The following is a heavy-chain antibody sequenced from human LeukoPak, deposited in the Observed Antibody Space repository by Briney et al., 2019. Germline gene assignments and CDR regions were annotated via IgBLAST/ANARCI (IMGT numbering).Heavy chain of an antibody. CDR3: ASYVVVTPARVFDY. CDR1: VGTFSSYA. CDR2: LIPIFGTA. D-gene: IGHD2-21*02. Sequence: SVKVSCKASVGTFSSYAISWVRQAPRQGREWMGGLIPIFGTANYAQKFQGRVTITAAESTSTAYMELSSLRSEDTAVYYCASYVVVTPARVFDYWGQGTLVTVSS. V-gene: IGHV1-69*13. J-gene: IGHJ4*02.